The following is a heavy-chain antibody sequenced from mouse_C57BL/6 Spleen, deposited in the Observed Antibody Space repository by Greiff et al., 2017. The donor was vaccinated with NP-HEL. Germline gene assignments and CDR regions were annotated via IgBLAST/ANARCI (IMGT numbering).Heavy chain of an antibody. CDR3: TPLREHKND. Sequence: QVQLQQSGPELVRPGASVTLSCKASGYTFTDYEMHWVKQTHVHGLEWIGAIDPNTGGTAYNQKFKGKAILTADTSSSTAYMELRSLTSEDAAVNYCTPLREHKNDWGKGATLTVSS. J-gene: IGHJ2*01. CDR1: GYTFTDYE. V-gene: IGHV1-15*01. D-gene: IGHD6-1*01. CDR2: IDPNTGGT.